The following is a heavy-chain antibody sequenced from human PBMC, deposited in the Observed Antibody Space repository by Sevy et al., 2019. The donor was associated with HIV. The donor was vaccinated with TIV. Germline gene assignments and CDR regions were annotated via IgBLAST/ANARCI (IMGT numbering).Heavy chain of an antibody. Sequence: GGSLRLSCAASGFAFYEYSMSWIRQAPGKGLEWVATLSFGCGKITYADSVKGRFTISRDNSKNSFYLQMDNLRVEDTALYYCAGEGCSRPHDYWGQGTRVTVSS. CDR3: AGEGCSRPHDY. CDR1: GFAFYEYS. J-gene: IGHJ4*02. D-gene: IGHD2-8*01. CDR2: LSFGCGKI. V-gene: IGHV3-23*01.